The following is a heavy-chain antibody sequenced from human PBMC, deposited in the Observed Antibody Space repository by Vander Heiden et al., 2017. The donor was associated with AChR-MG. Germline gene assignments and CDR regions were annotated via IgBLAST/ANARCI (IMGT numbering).Heavy chain of an antibody. J-gene: IGHJ5*02. CDR1: GDSISSGRYS. D-gene: IGHD2-15*01. Sequence: QVQLQESGPGLVKPSQTLSLTCTVSGDSISSGRYSWTWIRQPAGKGLEWIGRMSTSGTTNYNPSLKGRVTISVDTSKNQFSLKLSSVTAADTAVYYCARGRENCSGGSCYGGNWFDPWGQGTLVTVSS. V-gene: IGHV4-61*02. CDR3: ARGRENCSGGSCYGGNWFDP. CDR2: MSTSGTT.